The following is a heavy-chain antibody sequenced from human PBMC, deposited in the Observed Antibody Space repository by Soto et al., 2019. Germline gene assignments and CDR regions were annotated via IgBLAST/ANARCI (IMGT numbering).Heavy chain of an antibody. D-gene: IGHD3-10*02. Sequence: KGLEWIGYSYYSGSTNSNPSLQSRVTISVDTSKNQFSLKLHSVTAADTAVYYFFFQAEDGIRDVRSVSAFLLNRSSDL. CDR3: FFQAEDGIRDVRSVSAFLLNRSSDL. J-gene: IGHJ2*01. CDR2: SYYSGST. V-gene: IGHV4-59*08.